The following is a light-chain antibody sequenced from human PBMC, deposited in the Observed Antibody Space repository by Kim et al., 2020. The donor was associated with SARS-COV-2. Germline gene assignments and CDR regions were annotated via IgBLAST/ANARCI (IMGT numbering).Light chain of an antibody. CDR3: QQYGNLPPT. CDR2: DAS. Sequence: DIQMTQSPSSLSASVGDRVTITCQASQDIANYSNWYQQKPGQAPKFLIYDASHLETGVPSRFSGSRSGTDFTFTISSLQPEDFATYYCQQYGNLPPTFGQGTRLEIK. CDR1: QDIANY. J-gene: IGKJ5*01. V-gene: IGKV1-33*01.